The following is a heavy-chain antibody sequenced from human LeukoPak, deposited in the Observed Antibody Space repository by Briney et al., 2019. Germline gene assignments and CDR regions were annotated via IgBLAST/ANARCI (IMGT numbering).Heavy chain of an antibody. CDR1: GGSISSSSYY. CDR3: ARLDYGDYDAFDI. V-gene: IGHV4-39*01. D-gene: IGHD4-17*01. CDR2: IYYSGST. J-gene: IGHJ3*02. Sequence: SETLSLTCTVSGGSISSSSYYWGWIRKPPGKGLEWIGSIYYSGSTYYNPSLKSRVTISVDTSKTQFSLKLSSVTAADTAVYYCARLDYGDYDAFDIWGQGPMVTVSS.